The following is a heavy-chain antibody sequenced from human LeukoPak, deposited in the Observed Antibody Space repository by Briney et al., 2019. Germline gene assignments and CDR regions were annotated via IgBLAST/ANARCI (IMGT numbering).Heavy chain of an antibody. CDR1: GFSFSSYS. V-gene: IGHV3-48*01. CDR2: ISGSGNAK. CDR3: ARDYLYAFDY. Sequence: GGSLRLSCAASGFSFSSYSMNWVRKAPGKGQEWVTYISGSGNAKHYTDSVKGRFNISRDNAKNALYLQMNSLRAEDTAVYFCARDYLYAFDYWGQGTLVTVSS. D-gene: IGHD2-2*01. J-gene: IGHJ4*02.